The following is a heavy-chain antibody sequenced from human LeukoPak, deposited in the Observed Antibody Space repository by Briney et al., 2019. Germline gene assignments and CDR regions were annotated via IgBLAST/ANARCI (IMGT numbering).Heavy chain of an antibody. D-gene: IGHD3-10*02. J-gene: IGHJ3*02. V-gene: IGHV4-59*01. Sequence: PSETLSLTCTVSGGSISSYYWSWIRQPPGKGLEWIGYIYYSGSTNYNPSLKSRVTISVDTSKNQFSLKLSSVTAADMAVYYCARDLSFVRGVPLAFDIWGQGTMVTVSS. CDR2: IYYSGST. CDR3: ARDLSFVRGVPLAFDI. CDR1: GGSISSYY.